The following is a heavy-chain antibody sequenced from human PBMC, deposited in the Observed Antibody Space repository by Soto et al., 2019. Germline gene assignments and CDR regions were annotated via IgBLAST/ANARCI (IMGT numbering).Heavy chain of an antibody. CDR1: GGSISSGGYY. V-gene: IGHV4-31*03. J-gene: IGHJ4*02. CDR2: IYYSGGT. D-gene: IGHD3-3*01. CDR3: ARDRYDFWSGQLYYFDY. Sequence: SETLSLTCTVSGGSISSGGYYWSWIRQHPGKGLEWIGYIYYSGGTYYNPSLKSRVTISVDTSKNQFSLKLSSVTAADTAVYYCARDRYDFWSGQLYYFDYWGQGTLVTAPQ.